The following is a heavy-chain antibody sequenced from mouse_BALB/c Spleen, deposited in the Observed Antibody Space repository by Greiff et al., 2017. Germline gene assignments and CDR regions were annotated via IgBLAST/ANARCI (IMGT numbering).Heavy chain of an antibody. D-gene: IGHD1-1*01. CDR3: TRVTTVVATNAMDY. CDR2: ISSGGSYT. V-gene: IGHV5-6-4*01. CDR1: GFTFSSYT. J-gene: IGHJ4*01. Sequence: EVQLVESGGGLVKPGGSLKLSCAASGFTFSSYTMSWVRQTPEKRLEWVATISSGGSYTYYPDSVKGRFTISRDNAKNTLYLQMSSLKSEDTAMYYCTRVTTVVATNAMDYWGQGTSVTVSS.